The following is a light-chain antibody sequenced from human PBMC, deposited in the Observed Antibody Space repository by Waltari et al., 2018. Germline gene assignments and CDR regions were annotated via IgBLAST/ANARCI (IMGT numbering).Light chain of an antibody. J-gene: IGLJ2*01. CDR1: SSNIGAGYD. V-gene: IGLV1-40*01. CDR3: QSYDSSLSGSV. Sequence: QSGLTQPPSVSGAPGQRVTISCTGSSSNIGAGYDVHWYQLLPGTAPKHLIYGNRNQPCGVPCLLSGSKSGTPASVAITGRQAEDEADYYCQSYDSSLSGSVFGGGTKLTVL. CDR2: GNR.